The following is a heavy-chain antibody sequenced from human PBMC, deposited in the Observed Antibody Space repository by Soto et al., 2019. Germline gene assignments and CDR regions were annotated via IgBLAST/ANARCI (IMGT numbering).Heavy chain of an antibody. CDR1: GFTFSSYG. CDR2: IWYDGSNK. D-gene: IGHD4-17*01. J-gene: IGHJ6*02. V-gene: IGHV3-33*01. Sequence: QPGGSLRLSGAASGFTFSSYGRHWVRQAPGKGLEWVAVIWYDGSNKYYADSVKGRFTISRDNSKNTLYLQMNSLRAEDTAVYYCARDRDYGDYAYYYGMDVWGQGTTVTVSS. CDR3: ARDRDYGDYAYYYGMDV.